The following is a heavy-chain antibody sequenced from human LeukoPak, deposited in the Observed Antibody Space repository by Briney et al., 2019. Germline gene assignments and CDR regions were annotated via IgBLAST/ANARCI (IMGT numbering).Heavy chain of an antibody. Sequence: SETQSLTCTVSGASISGTAYQWGWIRQSPGKGLEWIGSVYSSGFSHFCPSLESRVTMSADTSNNQVSLNLRSVTAADTATYFCARISSAAYSYFMDVWGKGTTVTVSS. CDR3: ARISSAAYSYFMDV. CDR1: GASISGTAYQ. V-gene: IGHV4-39*07. J-gene: IGHJ6*03. D-gene: IGHD2-21*01. CDR2: VYSSGFS.